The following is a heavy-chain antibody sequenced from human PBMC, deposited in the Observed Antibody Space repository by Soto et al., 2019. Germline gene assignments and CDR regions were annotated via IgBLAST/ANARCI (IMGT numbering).Heavy chain of an antibody. J-gene: IGHJ4*02. CDR1: GGSVSSGSYY. Sequence: SETLSLTCTVSGGSVSSGSYYWSWIRQPPGKGLEWIGYIYYSGSTNYNPSLKSRVTISVDTSKNQFSLKLSSVTAADTAVYYCASSHYSSSSTLDYWGQGTLVTVSS. V-gene: IGHV4-61*01. CDR2: IYYSGST. CDR3: ASSHYSSSSTLDY. D-gene: IGHD6-6*01.